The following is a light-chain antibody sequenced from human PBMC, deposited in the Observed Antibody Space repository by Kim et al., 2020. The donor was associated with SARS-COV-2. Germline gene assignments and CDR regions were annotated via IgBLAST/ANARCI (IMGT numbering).Light chain of an antibody. CDR3: AAWDDSLNGPV. Sequence: QSVLTQPPSVSEAPGQRVTISCSGSSSNIGNNAVSWYQQLPGKAPKFLIYYNDLKPSGVSDRFSGSKSGTSASLAISGLQSEDEADYYCAAWDDSLNGPVFGGGTKLTVL. V-gene: IGLV1-36*01. J-gene: IGLJ3*02. CDR2: YND. CDR1: SSNIGNNA.